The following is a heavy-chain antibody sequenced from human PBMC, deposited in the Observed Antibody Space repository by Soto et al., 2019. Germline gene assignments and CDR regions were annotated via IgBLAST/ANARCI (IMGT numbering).Heavy chain of an antibody. Sequence: EVQLVESGGGLVQPGGSLRLSCAAAGFTFSTNDMHWVRQGPGKGLEWVSSISSSSSYIYYADSVKGRFTISRDNAKNSLYLQMNSLRAEDTAVYYCARDSLASWVVTHEDYYYYGMDVWGQGTTVTVSS. CDR2: ISSSSSYI. V-gene: IGHV3-21*01. CDR1: GFTFSTND. D-gene: IGHD2-21*02. J-gene: IGHJ6*02. CDR3: ARDSLASWVVTHEDYYYYGMDV.